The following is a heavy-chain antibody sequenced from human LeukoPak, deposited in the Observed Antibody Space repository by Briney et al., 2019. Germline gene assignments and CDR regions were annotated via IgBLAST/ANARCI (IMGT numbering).Heavy chain of an antibody. D-gene: IGHD2-15*01. CDR2: INPDSGAT. V-gene: IGHV1-2*02. CDR1: GYTFTGYY. Sequence: ASVKVSCKTSGYTFTGYYIHWVRQAPGQGLEWMGWINPDSGATICAQKFQGRVTMTRDTSISTAYMELSRLRSDDTAVYYCARDRYCSGGSCQDNNWFDPWGQGTLVTVSS. J-gene: IGHJ5*02. CDR3: ARDRYCSGGSCQDNNWFDP.